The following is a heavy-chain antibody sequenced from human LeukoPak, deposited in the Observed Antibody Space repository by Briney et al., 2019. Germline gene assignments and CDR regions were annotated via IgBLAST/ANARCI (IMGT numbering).Heavy chain of an antibody. CDR1: GFTFSNYW. J-gene: IGHJ5*02. Sequence: GGSLRLSCVASGFTFSNYWMTWVRQAPGKGLEWVANIKPDGSEKHFVDSVRGRLTISRDNAKDSLYLQMNSLRAEDTAVYYCVRGSSGTVVRGVAWAWFDPWGQGTLVTVSS. CDR2: IKPDGSEK. V-gene: IGHV3-7*05. D-gene: IGHD3-10*01. CDR3: VRGSSGTVVRGVAWAWFDP.